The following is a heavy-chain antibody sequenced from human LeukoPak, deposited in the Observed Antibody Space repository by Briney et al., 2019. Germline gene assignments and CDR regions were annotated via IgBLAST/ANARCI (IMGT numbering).Heavy chain of an antibody. CDR2: ISSSSSTI. CDR3: ARGPDIVATTGPFYYYYYGMDV. V-gene: IGHV3-48*04. J-gene: IGHJ6*02. D-gene: IGHD5-12*01. Sequence: PGGSLRLSCAASGFTFSSYSMNWVRQAPGKGLEWVSYISSSSSTIYYADSVKGRFTISRDNAKNSLYLQMNSLRAEDTAVYYCARGPDIVATTGPFYYYYYGMDVWGQGTTVTVSS. CDR1: GFTFSSYS.